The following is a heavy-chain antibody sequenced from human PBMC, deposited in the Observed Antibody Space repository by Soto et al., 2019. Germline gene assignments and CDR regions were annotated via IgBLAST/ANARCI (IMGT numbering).Heavy chain of an antibody. CDR1: GFTYNIYA. V-gene: IGHV3-23*01. CDR2: ISAGVIDT. Sequence: EVQLLESGEALVQPGGSLRLSCAASGFTYNIYAMSWVRQAPGKGLEWVSGISAGVIDTYYADSVKGRFTASRDDSKNTLYLQMNSRRADDTAVYYCAKQFSSSTWYPFDHWGRGTLVTVSS. J-gene: IGHJ4*02. D-gene: IGHD6-13*01. CDR3: AKQFSSSTWYPFDH.